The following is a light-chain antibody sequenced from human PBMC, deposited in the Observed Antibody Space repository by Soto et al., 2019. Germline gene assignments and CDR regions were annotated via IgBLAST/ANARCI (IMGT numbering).Light chain of an antibody. Sequence: DIRITQSPSSLSASVGDRVTITCRASQGISNYLAWYQQKPGKVLKLLIYAASTLQSGVPSRLSGSGSGTGFTLTISSLQPEDVATYYCQKYNSAPTSFGGGTKVEIK. V-gene: IGKV1-27*01. J-gene: IGKJ4*01. CDR3: QKYNSAPTS. CDR2: AAS. CDR1: QGISNY.